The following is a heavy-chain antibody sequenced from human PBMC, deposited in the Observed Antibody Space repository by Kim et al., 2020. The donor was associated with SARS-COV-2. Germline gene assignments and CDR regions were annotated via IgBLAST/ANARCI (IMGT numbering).Heavy chain of an antibody. Sequence: SETLSLTCTVSGYSISSGYYWGWIRQPPGKGLGWSGSIYHSGSTYYNPSLKSRVTISEDTSKNQYSLKLSSVTAADTAVYYCARVKGAGESQWLAESDFDYWGQGTLVTVSS. D-gene: IGHD6-19*01. V-gene: IGHV4-38-2*02. CDR3: ARVKGAGESQWLAESDFDY. J-gene: IGHJ4*02. CDR1: GYSISSGYY. CDR2: IYHSGST.